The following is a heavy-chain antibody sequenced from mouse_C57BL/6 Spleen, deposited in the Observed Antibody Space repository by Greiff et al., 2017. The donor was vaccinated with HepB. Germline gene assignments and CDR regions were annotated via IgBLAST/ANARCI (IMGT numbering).Heavy chain of an antibody. CDR1: GYTFTDYY. D-gene: IGHD1-1*01. V-gene: IGHV1-26*01. J-gene: IGHJ4*01. Sequence: EVQLQQSGPELVKPGASVKISCKASGYTFTDYYMNWVKQSHGKSLEWIGDINPNNGGTSYNQKFKGKATLTVDKSSSTAYMELRSLTSEDSAVYYCARMPGTAVVAPMDYWGQGTSVTVSS. CDR2: INPNNGGT. CDR3: ARMPGTAVVAPMDY.